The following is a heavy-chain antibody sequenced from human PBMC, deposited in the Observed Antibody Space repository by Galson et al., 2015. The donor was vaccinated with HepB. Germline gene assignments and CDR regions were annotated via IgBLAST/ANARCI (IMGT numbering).Heavy chain of an antibody. CDR2: IYYSGST. J-gene: IGHJ4*02. V-gene: IGHV4-39*01. D-gene: IGHD3-22*01. CDR1: GGSISSSSYY. Sequence: ETLSLTCTVSGGSISSSSYYWGWIRQPPGKGLEWIGSIYYSGSTYYNPSLKSRVTISVDTSKNQFSLKLSSVTAADTAVYYCARHIAHSDYYDSSGYGRPIDYWGQGTLVTVSS. CDR3: ARHIAHSDYYDSSGYGRPIDY.